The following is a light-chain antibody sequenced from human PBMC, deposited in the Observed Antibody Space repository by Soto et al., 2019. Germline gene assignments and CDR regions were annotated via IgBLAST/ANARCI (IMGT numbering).Light chain of an antibody. V-gene: IGLV2-23*01. CDR1: KNNLGSYDL. CDR2: EAT. Sequence: QSALTQPASVSGSPGQSITVSCTGTKNNLGSYDLVSWYQKYPDKAPTLLIYEATKRPSGISDRFSGSKSGFTASLTISGRRDEDEADYYCCSLEGSNALVVFGGGTKLTVL. J-gene: IGLJ2*01. CDR3: CSLEGSNALVV.